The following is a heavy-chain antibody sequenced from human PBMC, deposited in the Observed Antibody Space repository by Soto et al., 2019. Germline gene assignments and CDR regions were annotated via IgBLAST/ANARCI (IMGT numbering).Heavy chain of an antibody. Sequence: QVQLVQSGAEVKKPGSSVKVSCKASGGTFSSYTISWVRQAPGQGLEWMGRIIPILGIANYPQKFQGRVTITADKSTSTAYMELRSLKSEDTAVYYCARTSSGWGIDSHWFDPWGQGTLVTGSP. D-gene: IGHD6-19*01. CDR3: ARTSSGWGIDSHWFDP. CDR2: IIPILGIA. CDR1: GGTFSSYT. V-gene: IGHV1-69*02. J-gene: IGHJ5*02.